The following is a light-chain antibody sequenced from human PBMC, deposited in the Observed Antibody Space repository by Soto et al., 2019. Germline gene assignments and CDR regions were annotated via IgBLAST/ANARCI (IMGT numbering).Light chain of an antibody. J-gene: IGLJ3*02. CDR1: TGAVTSGYY. CDR3: LLYYGGAWV. CDR2: STS. Sequence: QAVVTQEPSLTVSPGGTVILTCASSTGAVTSGYYPNWFQQKPGQAPRALIYSTSNKQSWTPARFSGSLLGGKAALTLSGVQPEDEAEYYCLLYYGGAWVFGGGTKLTVL. V-gene: IGLV7-43*01.